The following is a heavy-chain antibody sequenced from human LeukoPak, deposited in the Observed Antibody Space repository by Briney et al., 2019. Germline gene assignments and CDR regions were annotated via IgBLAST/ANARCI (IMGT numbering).Heavy chain of an antibody. CDR1: GGSISSYY. D-gene: IGHD3-22*01. CDR2: IYYSGST. J-gene: IGHJ4*02. V-gene: IGHV4-59*12. Sequence: RSSETLSLTCTVSGGSISSYYWSWIRQPPGKGLEWIGYIYYSGSTNYNPSLKSRVTISVDTSKNQFSLKLSSVTAADTAVYYCARGPAPDSSGRKMGYFDYWGQGTLVTVSS. CDR3: ARGPAPDSSGRKMGYFDY.